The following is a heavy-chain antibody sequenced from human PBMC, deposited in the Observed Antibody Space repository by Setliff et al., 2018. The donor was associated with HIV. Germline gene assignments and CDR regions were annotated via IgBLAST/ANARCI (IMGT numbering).Heavy chain of an antibody. D-gene: IGHD2-21*02. J-gene: IGHJ4*02. CDR3: ARLSGDYYYFDY. CDR2: IYTSGST. Sequence: PSETLSLTCTVSGGSISSYYRSWIRQPPGKGLEWIGYIYTSGSTNYNPSLKSRVTISVDTSKNQFSLKLTSATAADTAVYYCARLSGDYYYFDYWGQGTLVTVSS. V-gene: IGHV4-4*09. CDR1: GGSISSYY.